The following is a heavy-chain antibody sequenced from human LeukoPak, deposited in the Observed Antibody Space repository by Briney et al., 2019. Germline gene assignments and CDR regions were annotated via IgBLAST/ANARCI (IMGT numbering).Heavy chain of an antibody. CDR2: VSAYNGNT. Sequence: GASVKVSCKASGYTFTSYGISWVRQAPGQGLEWMGWVSAYNGNTNYAQKLQGRVTMTTDTSTSTAYMELRSLRSDDAAVYYCARGSFGSGWSDAFDIWGQGTMVTVSS. CDR1: GYTFTSYG. CDR3: ARGSFGSGWSDAFDI. J-gene: IGHJ3*02. V-gene: IGHV1-18*01. D-gene: IGHD6-19*01.